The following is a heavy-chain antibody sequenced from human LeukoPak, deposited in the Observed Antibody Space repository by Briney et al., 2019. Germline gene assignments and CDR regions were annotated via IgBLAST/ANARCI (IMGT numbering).Heavy chain of an antibody. D-gene: IGHD5-18*01. J-gene: IGHJ3*02. Sequence: SESLSLTCTNYGASFSVYYWPWIRQPPGKALEWIGEFNYGGSTTYNPSFGSRATISLDTTRKQFSLRLTSLTAADTALYFCARSQLWPTGAFDIWGLGTLV. V-gene: IGHV4-34*01. CDR3: ARSQLWPTGAFDI. CDR2: FNYGGST. CDR1: GASFSVYY.